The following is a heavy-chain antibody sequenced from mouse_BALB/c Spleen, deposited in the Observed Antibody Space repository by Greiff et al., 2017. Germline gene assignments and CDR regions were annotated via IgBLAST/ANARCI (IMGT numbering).Heavy chain of an antibody. J-gene: IGHJ2*01. CDR3: ARSGNHDY. V-gene: IGHV1-54*01. Sequence: QVQLQQSGAELVRPGTSVKVSCKASGYAFTNYLIEWVKQRPGQGLEWIGVINPGSGGTNYNEKFKGKATLTADKSSSTAYMQLSSLTSDDSAVYFCARSGNHDYWGQGTTLTVSA. D-gene: IGHD2-1*01. CDR2: INPGSGGT. CDR1: GYAFTNYL.